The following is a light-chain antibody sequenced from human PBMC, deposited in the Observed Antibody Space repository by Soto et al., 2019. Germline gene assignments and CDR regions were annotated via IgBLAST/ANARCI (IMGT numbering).Light chain of an antibody. J-gene: IGLJ1*01. CDR3: QSYDSSLSGV. V-gene: IGLV1-40*01. Sequence: QPVLTQPPSVSGAPGQRVTISCTGSSSNIGPGYDVHWYQQFPGTAPKLLIYGNSNRPSGVPDRFSGSKSGTSASLAITGLQAEDEADYYCQSYDSSLSGVFGSGTKVTVL. CDR2: GNS. CDR1: SSNIGPGYD.